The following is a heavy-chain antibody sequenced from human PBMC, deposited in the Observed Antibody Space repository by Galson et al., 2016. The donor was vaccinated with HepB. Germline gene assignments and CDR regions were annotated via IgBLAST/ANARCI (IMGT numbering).Heavy chain of an antibody. CDR3: AKDYYDTGPHYRPNFDY. CDR1: GFTFSNYA. CDR2: IGGNGIDI. V-gene: IGHV3-23*01. Sequence: SLRLSCAASGFTFSNYAMTWVRQAPEKGLEWVSAIGGNGIDIYYADSVKGRFTTSRDNSKNTLYLMLNSLRVEDTAVYFCAKDYYDTGPHYRPNFDYWGQGALVTVSS. D-gene: IGHD3-22*01. J-gene: IGHJ4*02.